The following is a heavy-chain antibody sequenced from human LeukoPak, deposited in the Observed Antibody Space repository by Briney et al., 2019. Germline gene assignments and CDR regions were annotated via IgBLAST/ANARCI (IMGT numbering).Heavy chain of an antibody. CDR1: GYSFTSYW. CDR2: IYPGDSDT. J-gene: IGHJ4*02. CDR3: AINSGYSYGPAYYFDY. V-gene: IGHV5-51*01. D-gene: IGHD5-18*01. Sequence: GESLKISFKGSGYSFTSYWIGWVRQMPGKGLEWKGIIYPGDSDTRYSPSFQGQVTISADKAISTAYLQWSSLKASDTAMYYCAINSGYSYGPAYYFDYWGQGTLVTVSS.